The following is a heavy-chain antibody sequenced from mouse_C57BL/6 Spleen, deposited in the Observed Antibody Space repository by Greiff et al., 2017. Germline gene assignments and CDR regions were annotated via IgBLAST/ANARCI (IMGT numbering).Heavy chain of an antibody. CDR1: GYAFSSSW. D-gene: IGHD2-2*01. CDR3: AGPGCDEGSDY. Sequence: VQLQQSGPELVKPGASVKISCKASGYAFSSSWMNWVKQRPGKGLEWIGRIYPGDGDTNYNGKFKGKATLTSDKSSSTAYMQLSSLASEDSAVYFCAGPGCDEGSDYWGQGTTLTVSS. J-gene: IGHJ2*01. V-gene: IGHV1-82*01. CDR2: IYPGDGDT.